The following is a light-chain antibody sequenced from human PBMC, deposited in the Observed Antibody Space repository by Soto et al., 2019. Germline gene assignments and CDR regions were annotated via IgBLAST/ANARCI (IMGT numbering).Light chain of an antibody. V-gene: IGKV4-1*01. CDR3: QQYYSTPLT. CDR1: QSVLYSSNNKNY. Sequence: DIVMTQSPDSLAVSLGERATINCKSSQSVLYSSNNKNYLAWYQQKPGQPPKLLIYWASTRESGVPDRFSGSRSGTDFTLAISSRQAEDVAVYYCQQYYSTPLTFGGGTKGEIK. CDR2: WAS. J-gene: IGKJ4*01.